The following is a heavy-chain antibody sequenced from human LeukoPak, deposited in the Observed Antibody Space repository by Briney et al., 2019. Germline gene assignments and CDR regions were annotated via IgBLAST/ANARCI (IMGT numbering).Heavy chain of an antibody. CDR2: INVILGVD. Sequence: SVKVSCKASGGTLSHYIISRARQAPGQGLEWMGRINVILGVDEYAQKFVGRVAITADKFTSTAYMELRSLRSEDTAIYYCASGLAYCGSDCSDFDYWGQGTLVTVYS. J-gene: IGHJ4*02. CDR1: GGTLSHYI. D-gene: IGHD2-21*02. CDR3: ASGLAYCGSDCSDFDY. V-gene: IGHV1-69*02.